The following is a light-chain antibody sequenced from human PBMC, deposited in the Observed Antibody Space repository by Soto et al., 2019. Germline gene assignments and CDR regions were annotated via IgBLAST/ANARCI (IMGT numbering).Light chain of an antibody. J-gene: IGLJ2*01. V-gene: IGLV2-8*01. Sequence: QSALTQPPSASGSPGQSVTISCTGTSRDVGGWNYVSWYQQHPGKAPKLMIYEVNQRPSGVPDRFSGTKSGNAASLTVSAHQADDESDYSCSSYAGNNDLVFGGGTKLTVL. CDR2: EVN. CDR1: SRDVGGWNY. CDR3: SSYAGNNDLV.